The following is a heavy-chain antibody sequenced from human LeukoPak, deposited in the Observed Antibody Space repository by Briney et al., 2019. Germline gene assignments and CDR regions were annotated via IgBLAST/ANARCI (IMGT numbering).Heavy chain of an antibody. CDR3: AREIGVEPSVVWFGEGQKGGYFDH. Sequence: GGSLRLSCVASGFTFSSYWMSWVRQAPGKGLEWVANIKQDGSEKYYVDSVKGRFTISRDNAKNSLYLQMNSLRAEDTAVYYCAREIGVEPSVVWFGEGQKGGYFDHWGQGTLVTVSS. J-gene: IGHJ4*02. CDR1: GFTFSSYW. V-gene: IGHV3-7*01. D-gene: IGHD3-10*01. CDR2: IKQDGSEK.